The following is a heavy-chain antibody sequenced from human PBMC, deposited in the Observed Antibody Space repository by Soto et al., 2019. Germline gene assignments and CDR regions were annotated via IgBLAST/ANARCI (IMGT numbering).Heavy chain of an antibody. CDR3: ARETPGGMDV. V-gene: IGHV6-1*01. CDR2: TYYRSKWYN. CDR1: GDSVSSNSAA. J-gene: IGHJ6*02. Sequence: QTLSLASSISGDSVSSNSAACNLIRQSPSRGLEWLGRTYYRSKWYNDYAVSVKSRITINPDTSKNQFSLQLNSVTPEDTAVYYCARETPGGMDVWGQGTTVTVSS.